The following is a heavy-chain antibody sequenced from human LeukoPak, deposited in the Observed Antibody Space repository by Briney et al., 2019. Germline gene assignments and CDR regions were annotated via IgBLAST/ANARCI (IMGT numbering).Heavy chain of an antibody. D-gene: IGHD6-19*01. CDR1: GASVSSGD. J-gene: IGHJ4*02. V-gene: IGHV3-74*01. CDR2: IKSDGSST. CDR3: ARATLGYSSGWYDN. Sequence: ETLSLTCTVSGASVSSGDYHWSWVRQAPGKGLVWVSRIKSDGSSTTYADSVKGRFTISRDNAKNTLYLQMNSLRAEDTAVYYCARATLGYSSGWYDNWGQGTLVTVSS.